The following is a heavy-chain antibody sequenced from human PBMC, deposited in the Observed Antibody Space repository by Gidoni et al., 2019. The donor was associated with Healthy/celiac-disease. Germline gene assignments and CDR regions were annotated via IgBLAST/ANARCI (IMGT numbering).Heavy chain of an antibody. CDR3: ARDPVHLRFLEWLTLDY. J-gene: IGHJ4*02. V-gene: IGHV3-30*01. CDR2: ISYDGSNK. CDR1: GFTFSSYA. D-gene: IGHD3-3*01. Sequence: QVQLVESGGGVVQPGRSLRLSCAASGFTFSSYAMHWVRQAPGKGLEWVAVISYDGSNKYYADSVKGRFTISRDNSKNTLYLQMNSLRAEDTAVYYCARDPVHLRFLEWLTLDYWGQGTLVTVSS.